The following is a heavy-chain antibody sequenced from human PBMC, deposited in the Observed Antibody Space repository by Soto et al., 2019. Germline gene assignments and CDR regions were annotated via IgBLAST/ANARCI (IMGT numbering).Heavy chain of an antibody. CDR1: GASINSAAYF. CDR3: ARGPTPSWSSYRFSYFDS. Sequence: SETLSLTCTVSGASINSAAYFWTWIRQRPGEGLEWIGFISYSGYTFQNPSLKSRLLLSVDTSKNQFSLELSFVTAADTAVYYCARGPTPSWSSYRFSYFDSWGPGSLVTV. V-gene: IGHV4-31*03. D-gene: IGHD3-16*02. CDR2: ISYSGYT. J-gene: IGHJ4*01.